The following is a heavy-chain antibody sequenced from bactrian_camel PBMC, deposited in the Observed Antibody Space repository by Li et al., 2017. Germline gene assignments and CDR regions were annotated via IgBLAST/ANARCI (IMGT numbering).Heavy chain of an antibody. J-gene: IGHJ4*01. CDR3: AAKRSQTSLYCSTGRMVGSYAY. D-gene: IGHD6*01. Sequence: DVQLVESGGGSVQAGGSLTLSCVASDYPWGNNCMGWFRQVSEKEREGVAAIQIGGASTFIGASVKGRFTISQDNAKNVMSLEMNDLKAEDTGMHYCAAKRSQTSLYCSTGRMVGSYAYWGQGTQVTVS. CDR2: IQIGGAST. V-gene: IGHV3S40*01. CDR1: DYPWGNNC.